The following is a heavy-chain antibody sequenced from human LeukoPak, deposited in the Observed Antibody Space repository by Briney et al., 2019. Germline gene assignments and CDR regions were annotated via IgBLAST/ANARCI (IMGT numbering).Heavy chain of an antibody. V-gene: IGHV3-53*01. Sequence: GGSLKLSCAASGFTVSSNYMSWVRQAPGKGLEWVSVIYSGGSTYYADSVKGRFTISRDNSKNTLYLQMNSLRAEDTAVYYCASGSGSYRTPYYYMDVWGTGTRDTVSS. CDR2: IYSGGST. CDR1: GFTVSSNY. D-gene: IGHD3-10*01. CDR3: ASGSGSYRTPYYYMDV. J-gene: IGHJ6*03.